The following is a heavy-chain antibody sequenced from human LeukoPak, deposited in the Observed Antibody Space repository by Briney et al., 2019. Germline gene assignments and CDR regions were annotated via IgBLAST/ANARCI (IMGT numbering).Heavy chain of an antibody. J-gene: IGHJ4*02. CDR2: ISGSGGST. CDR1: GFTFSSYA. D-gene: IGHD6-19*01. V-gene: IGHV3-23*01. CDR3: AKHGVSIAVAGTFDY. Sequence: GGSLRLSCAASGFTFSSYAMSWVRQAPGKGLEWVSAISGSGGSTYYADSVKGRFTTSRDNSKNTLYLQMNSLRAEDTAVYYCAKHGVSIAVAGTFDYWGQGTLVTVSS.